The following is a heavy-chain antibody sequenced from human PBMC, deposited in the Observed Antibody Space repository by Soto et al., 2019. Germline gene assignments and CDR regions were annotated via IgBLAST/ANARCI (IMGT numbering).Heavy chain of an antibody. Sequence: QVQLVQSGAEVKKPGSSVKVSCKASGGTFSSYAISWVRQAPGQGLEWMGGIIPIFGTANYAQKFQGRVTITADESTRTAYMELSSLRSEDTAVYYCAREYYYGSGANYYYYYGMDVWGQGTTVTVSS. CDR3: AREYYYGSGANYYYYYGMDV. D-gene: IGHD3-10*01. CDR1: GGTFSSYA. CDR2: IIPIFGTA. J-gene: IGHJ6*02. V-gene: IGHV1-69*01.